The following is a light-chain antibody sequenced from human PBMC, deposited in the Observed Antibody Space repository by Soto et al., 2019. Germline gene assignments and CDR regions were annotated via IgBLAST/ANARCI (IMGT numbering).Light chain of an antibody. CDR2: GVS. V-gene: IGKV3-15*01. CDR3: QQYKNWPLT. CDR1: QSVSSN. J-gene: IGKJ4*01. Sequence: EIVMTQSPATLSVSPGGKATLSCRASQSVSSNLAWYQQKPGQAPRLLIYGVSTRATGFPARFSGSGSGTEFTLTISSLQSEDFAVYYCQQYKNWPLTFGGGTKVDIK.